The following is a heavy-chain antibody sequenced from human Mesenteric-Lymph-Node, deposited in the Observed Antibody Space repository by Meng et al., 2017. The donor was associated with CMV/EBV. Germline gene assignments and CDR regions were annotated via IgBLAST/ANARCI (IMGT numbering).Heavy chain of an antibody. D-gene: IGHD2-2*03. J-gene: IGHJ4*02. CDR2: IYSGAAT. CDR3: AGRPLGYCSSTGCYDY. V-gene: IGHV3-53*01. CDR1: GFTVSANY. Sequence: GESLKISCAASGFTVSANYMSWVRQAPGKGLEWVSVIYSGAATYYADSVKGRFTISRDNSKNTLYLQMNSLRAEDTAVYYCAGRPLGYCSSTGCYDYWGQGTQVTVSS.